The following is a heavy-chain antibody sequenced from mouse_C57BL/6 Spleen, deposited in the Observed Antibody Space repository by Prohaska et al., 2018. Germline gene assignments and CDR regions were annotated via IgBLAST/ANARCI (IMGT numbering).Heavy chain of an antibody. CDR2: ISSGGDYI. D-gene: IGHD2-4*01. CDR1: GFTFSSYA. J-gene: IGHJ2*01. V-gene: IGHV5-9-1*02. CDR3: TRDWFIGDYDGYFDY. Sequence: KLSCAASGFTFSSYAMSWVRQTPEKRLEWVAYISSGGDYIYYADTVKGRVTISRDNARNTLYLQMSSLKSEDTAMYYCTRDWFIGDYDGYFDYWGQGTTLTVSS.